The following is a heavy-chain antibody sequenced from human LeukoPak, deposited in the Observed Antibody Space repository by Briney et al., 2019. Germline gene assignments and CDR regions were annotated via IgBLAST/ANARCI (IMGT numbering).Heavy chain of an antibody. J-gene: IGHJ4*02. D-gene: IGHD6-13*01. CDR2: INPGDGST. CDR1: GYTFSLYY. Sequence: ASVSVSCKASGYTFSLYYLHWVRQAPGQGPEGMGMINPGDGSTTYRQKFQGRVTMTSDTSTSTVYMELSGLRFEDTAVYYCARDAGSSWHNWGQGTLVTVSS. CDR3: ARDAGSSWHN. V-gene: IGHV1-46*01.